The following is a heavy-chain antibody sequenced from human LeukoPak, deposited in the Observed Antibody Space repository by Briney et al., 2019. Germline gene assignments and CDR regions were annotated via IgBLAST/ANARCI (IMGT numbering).Heavy chain of an antibody. CDR3: ARAIAAAGTGPYYFDY. J-gene: IGHJ4*02. Sequence: ASVKVSCKASGYTFTGYYMHWVRQAPGQGLEWMGWINPYSGGTNYAQKFQGWVTMTRDTSISTAYMELSRLRSDDTAVYYCARAIAAAGTGPYYFDYWGQGTLVTVSS. V-gene: IGHV1-2*04. D-gene: IGHD6-13*01. CDR2: INPYSGGT. CDR1: GYTFTGYY.